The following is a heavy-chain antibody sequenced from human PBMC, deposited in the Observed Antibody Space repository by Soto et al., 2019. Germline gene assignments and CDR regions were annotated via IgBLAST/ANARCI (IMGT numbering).Heavy chain of an antibody. CDR3: ARAGSGYDFIDY. CDR1: GGSITSYY. CDR2: IYYSGST. V-gene: IGHV4-59*01. Sequence: SETLSLTCTVSGGSITSYYWSWIRQPPGMGLEWIGHIYYSGSTNYNPSLKSRVTISVDTPKNQISLMLSSVTTADSAVYFCARAGSGYDFIDYWGQGTLVTVSS. D-gene: IGHD5-12*01. J-gene: IGHJ4*02.